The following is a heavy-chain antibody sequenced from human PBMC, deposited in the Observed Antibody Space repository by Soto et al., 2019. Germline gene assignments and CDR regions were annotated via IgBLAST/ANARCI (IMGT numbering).Heavy chain of an antibody. V-gene: IGHV5-51*01. CDR2: IFPGDSQT. CDR3: ARPLTTRSNFFLGGPFGFAP. CDR1: GYDFSSYW. Sequence: PGESLKISCEASGYDFSSYWIAWVRQMPGKGLEWVGFIFPGDSQTRYSPSFQGLVTISADKSISTAYLQWSSLKASDTAIYYCARPLTTRSNFFLGGPFGFAPWGKGTLVTVPS. D-gene: IGHD3-16*01. J-gene: IGHJ5*02.